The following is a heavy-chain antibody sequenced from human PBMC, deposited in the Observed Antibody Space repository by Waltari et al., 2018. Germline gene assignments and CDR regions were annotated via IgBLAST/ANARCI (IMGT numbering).Heavy chain of an antibody. V-gene: IGHV3-30*04. J-gene: IGHJ6*02. Sequence: QVQLVESGGGVVQPGGSLRLPWAASEFTFSSYALHWVRQAPGKGLEWVAVISYNGRNIYYVDSVKGRFTISRDNSKKTLYMQMNSLTVEDTAVYYCARDYCDRANCHGMDVWGQGTTVTV. CDR3: ARDYCDRANCHGMDV. CDR1: EFTFSSYA. D-gene: IGHD3-22*01. CDR2: ISYNGRNI.